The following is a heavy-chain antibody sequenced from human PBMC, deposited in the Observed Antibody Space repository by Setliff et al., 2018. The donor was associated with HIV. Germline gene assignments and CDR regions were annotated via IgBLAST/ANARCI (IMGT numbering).Heavy chain of an antibody. J-gene: IGHJ3*02. CDR1: SYTFTRYG. D-gene: IGHD6-19*01. Sequence: ASVKVSCKASSYTFTRYGISWVRQAPGQGLEWMGWISGYNGNTKYAQSFQGRVAMTTETSTTTAYMELRSLRSDDTAVYYCATITVAGTGAFDIWGQGTMVTVSS. CDR2: ISGYNGNT. CDR3: ATITVAGTGAFDI. V-gene: IGHV1-18*01.